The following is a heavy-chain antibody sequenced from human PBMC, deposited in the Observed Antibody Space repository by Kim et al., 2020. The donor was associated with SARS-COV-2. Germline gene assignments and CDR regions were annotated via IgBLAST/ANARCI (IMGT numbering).Heavy chain of an antibody. Sequence: LKSRVTISVDTSKNQFSLKLSSVTAADTAVYYCARDVYGSGSYSDAFDIWGQGTMVTVSS. D-gene: IGHD3-10*01. J-gene: IGHJ3*02. CDR3: ARDVYGSGSYSDAFDI. V-gene: IGHV4-59*01.